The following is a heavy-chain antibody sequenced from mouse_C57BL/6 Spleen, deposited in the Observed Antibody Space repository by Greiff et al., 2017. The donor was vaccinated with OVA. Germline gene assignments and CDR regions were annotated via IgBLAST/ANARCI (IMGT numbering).Heavy chain of an antibody. CDR3: ARGGYYGPFDY. Sequence: EVKLVESGGGLVKPGGSLKLSCAASGFTFSDYGMHWVRQAPEKGLEWVAYISSGSSTIYYADTVKGRFTIARDNAKNTLFLQMTSLRSEDTAMYYCARGGYYGPFDYWGQGTTLTVSS. V-gene: IGHV5-17*01. CDR2: ISSGSSTI. D-gene: IGHD1-1*02. CDR1: GFTFSDYG. J-gene: IGHJ2*01.